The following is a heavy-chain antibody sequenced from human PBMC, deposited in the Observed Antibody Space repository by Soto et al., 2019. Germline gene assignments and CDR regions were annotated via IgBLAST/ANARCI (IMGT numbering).Heavy chain of an antibody. CDR2: INPNSGGT. V-gene: IGHV1-2*04. J-gene: IGHJ6*02. Sequence: ASVKVSCKASGYTFTGYYMHWVRQAPGQGLEWKGWINPNSGGTNYAQKFQGWVTMTRDTSISTAYMELSRLRSDDTAVYYCARVPTYYDFWSGYYSSDGMDVWGQGTTVTVSS. CDR1: GYTFTGYY. CDR3: ARVPTYYDFWSGYYSSDGMDV. D-gene: IGHD3-3*01.